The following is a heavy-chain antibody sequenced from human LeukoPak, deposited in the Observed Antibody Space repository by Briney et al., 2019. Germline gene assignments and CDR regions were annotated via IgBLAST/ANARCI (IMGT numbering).Heavy chain of an antibody. V-gene: IGHV4-39*01. CDR2: IYYSGST. CDR1: GGSISSSSYY. CDR3: ARLPSDSSGWYRFDY. J-gene: IGHJ4*02. D-gene: IGHD6-19*01. Sequence: SETLSLTCTVAGGSISSSSYYWGWIRQPPGKGLEWIGSIYYSGSTYYNPSLKSRVTISVDTSKKQFSLKLSSVTAADTAVYYCARLPSDSSGWYRFDYWGQGTLIIVS.